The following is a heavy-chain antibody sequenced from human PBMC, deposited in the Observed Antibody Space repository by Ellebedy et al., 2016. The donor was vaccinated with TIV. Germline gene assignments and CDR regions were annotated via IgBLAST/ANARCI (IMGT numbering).Heavy chain of an antibody. D-gene: IGHD1-26*01. J-gene: IGHJ6*02. CDR3: AREVEGGQGDMDV. V-gene: IGHV3-33*01. Sequence: PGGSLRLSCGASGFNFRNYHMHWVRQAPGKGLEWVALIWFNGRLKYYADSVKGRFSISRDNFRHALYLQINALRDDDTGVYYCAREVEGGQGDMDVWGQGTTVTVSS. CDR1: GFNFRNYH. CDR2: IWFNGRLK.